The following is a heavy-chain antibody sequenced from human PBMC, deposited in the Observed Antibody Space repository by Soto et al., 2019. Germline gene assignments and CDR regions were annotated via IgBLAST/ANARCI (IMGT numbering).Heavy chain of an antibody. CDR1: GFTFSSYA. CDR2: ISGSGGST. Sequence: PGGSLRLSCAASGFTFSSYAMSWVRQAPGKGLEWVSAISGSGGSTYYADSVKGRFTISRDNSKNTLYLQMNSLRAEDTAVYYCAKDLIGSSWYGGFDNWFDPWGQGTLVTSPQ. CDR3: AKDLIGSSWYGGFDNWFDP. J-gene: IGHJ5*02. D-gene: IGHD6-13*01. V-gene: IGHV3-23*01.